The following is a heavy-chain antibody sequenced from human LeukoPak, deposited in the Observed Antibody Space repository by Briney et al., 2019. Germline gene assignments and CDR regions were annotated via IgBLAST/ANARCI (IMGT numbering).Heavy chain of an antibody. D-gene: IGHD6-13*01. CDR3: ARAAAAGSDYYYYYYMDV. J-gene: IGHJ6*03. CDR2: ISYDGSNK. V-gene: IGHV3-30*04. Sequence: GGSLRLSCAASGFTFSSYAMHWVRQAPGKGLEWVAVISYDGSNKYYADSVKGRFTISRDNSKNTLYLQMNSLRAEDTAVYYCARAAAAGSDYYYYYYMDVWGKGTTVTVSS. CDR1: GFTFSSYA.